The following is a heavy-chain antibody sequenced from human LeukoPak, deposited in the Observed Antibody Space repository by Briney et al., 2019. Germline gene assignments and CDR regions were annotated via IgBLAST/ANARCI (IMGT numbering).Heavy chain of an antibody. CDR1: GYTFTSYG. V-gene: IGHV1-18*01. J-gene: IGHJ4*02. CDR3: ARVPVDDFWSGYRP. CDR2: ISAYNGNT. Sequence: ASVKVSCKASGYTFTSYGISWVRQAPGQGLEWMGWISAYNGNTNYAQKLQGRVTMTTDTSTSTAYMELRSLRSDDTAVYYCARVPVDDFWSGYRPWGQGTLVTVSS. D-gene: IGHD3-3*01.